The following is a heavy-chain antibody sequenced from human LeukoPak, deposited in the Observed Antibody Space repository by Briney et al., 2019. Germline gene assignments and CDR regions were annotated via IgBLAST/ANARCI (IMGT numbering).Heavy chain of an antibody. CDR3: ARERWDNCSGGSCYRLSLLFDY. D-gene: IGHD2-15*01. Sequence: ASVTVSCKASGYTFTSYGISWVRQAPGQGLEWVGWISAYNGNTNYAQKLQGRVTMTTDTSTSTAYMELRSLRSDDTAVYYCARERWDNCSGGSCYRLSLLFDYWGQGTLVTVSS. CDR2: ISAYNGNT. V-gene: IGHV1-18*01. J-gene: IGHJ4*02. CDR1: GYTFTSYG.